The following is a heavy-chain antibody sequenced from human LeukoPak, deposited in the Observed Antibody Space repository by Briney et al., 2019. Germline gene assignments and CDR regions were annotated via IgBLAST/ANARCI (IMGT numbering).Heavy chain of an antibody. V-gene: IGHV3-30-3*01. CDR1: GFTFSSYA. CDR3: ARESRGYSGYDGGHFDY. Sequence: GGSLRLSCAASGFTFSSYAMHWVRQAPGKGLEWVAVISYDGSNKYYADSVKGRFTISRDNSKNTLYLQMNSLRAEDTAVYYCARESRGYSGYDGGHFDYWGQGTLVTVSS. CDR2: ISYDGSNK. D-gene: IGHD5-12*01. J-gene: IGHJ4*02.